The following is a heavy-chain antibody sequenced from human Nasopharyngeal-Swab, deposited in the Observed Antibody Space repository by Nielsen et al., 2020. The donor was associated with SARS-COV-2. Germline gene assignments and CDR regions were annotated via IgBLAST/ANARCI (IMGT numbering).Heavy chain of an antibody. D-gene: IGHD6-13*01. V-gene: IGHV1-2*02. CDR3: ARGWYADFDF. CDR1: GYTLTGYY. J-gene: IGHJ4*02. Sequence: ASVKVSCKASGYTLTGYYMHWVRQAPGQGLEWMGWINPHSRGTKYAQKFQGRVTMTSDTSINTAYMELSSLRSEDTAIYYCARGWYADFDFWGQGTLVTVSS. CDR2: INPHSRGT.